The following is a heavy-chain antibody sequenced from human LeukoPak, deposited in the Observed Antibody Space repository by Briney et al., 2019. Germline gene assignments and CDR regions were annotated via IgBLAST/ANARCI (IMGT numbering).Heavy chain of an antibody. J-gene: IGHJ4*02. CDR2: INHSGST. CDR3: ARIGWRHPFDY. D-gene: IGHD3-10*01. CDR1: GGSFSGYY. Sequence: SSETLSLTCAVYGGSFSGYYWSWIRQPPGKGLEWIGEINHSGSTNYNPSLKSRVTISVDTSKNQFSLKLSSVTAADTAVYYCARIGWRHPFDYWGQGTLVTVSS. V-gene: IGHV4-34*01.